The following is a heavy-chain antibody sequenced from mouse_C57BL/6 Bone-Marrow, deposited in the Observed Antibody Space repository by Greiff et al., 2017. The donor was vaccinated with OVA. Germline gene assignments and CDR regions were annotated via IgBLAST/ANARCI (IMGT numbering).Heavy chain of an antibody. Sequence: EVQRVESGGDLVKPGGSLKLSCAASGFTFSSYGMSWVRQTPATRLEWVATISSGGSYTYYPDSVKGRFTISRDNAKNTLYLQMSSLKSEDTAMYYCARRFTTVVAHWYFDVWGTGTTVTVSS. CDR1: GFTFSSYG. CDR3: ARRFTTVVAHWYFDV. V-gene: IGHV5-6*01. D-gene: IGHD1-1*01. J-gene: IGHJ1*03. CDR2: ISSGGSYT.